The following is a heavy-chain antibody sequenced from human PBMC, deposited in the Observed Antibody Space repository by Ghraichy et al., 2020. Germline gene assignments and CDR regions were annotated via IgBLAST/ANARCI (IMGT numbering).Heavy chain of an antibody. V-gene: IGHV4-38-2*02. CDR2: IYHSGST. CDR1: GYSISSGYY. CDR3: ARESPYYGSGSYGPDDAFDI. Sequence: SKTMSLTCTVSGYSISSGYYWGWIRQPPGKGLEWIGSIYHSGSTYYNPSLKSRVTISVDTSKNQFSLKLSSVTAADTAVYYCARESPYYGSGSYGPDDAFDIWGQGTMVTVSS. J-gene: IGHJ3*02. D-gene: IGHD3-10*01.